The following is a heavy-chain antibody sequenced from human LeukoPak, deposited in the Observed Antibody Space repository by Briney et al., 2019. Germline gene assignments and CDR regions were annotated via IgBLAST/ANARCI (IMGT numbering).Heavy chain of an antibody. Sequence: ASVKVSCKASGYTFTSYYMHWVRQAPGQGLEWMGIINPSGGSTSYAQKSQGRVTMTRDTSTSTVYMELSSLRSEDTAVYYCARDGSGLYYYYYGMDVWGQGTTVTVSS. CDR1: GYTFTSYY. V-gene: IGHV1-46*01. CDR2: INPSGGST. J-gene: IGHJ6*02. CDR3: ARDGSGLYYYYYGMDV. D-gene: IGHD3-3*01.